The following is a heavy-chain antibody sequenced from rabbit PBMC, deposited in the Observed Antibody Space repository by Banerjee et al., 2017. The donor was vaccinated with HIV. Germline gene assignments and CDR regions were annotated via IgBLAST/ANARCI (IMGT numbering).Heavy chain of an antibody. D-gene: IGHD6-1*01. Sequence: QSLEESGGGLVKPGASLALTCKASGFTISSSYDMCWVRQAPGKGLEWIACIYTGSDTTYYASWAKGRFTISKTSSTTVTLQMTSLTAADTATYFCARGDYSYGYAGYALNLWGQGTLVTVS. CDR2: IYTGSDTT. CDR3: ARGDYSYGYAGYALNL. V-gene: IGHV1S40*01. CDR1: GFTISSSYD. J-gene: IGHJ4*01.